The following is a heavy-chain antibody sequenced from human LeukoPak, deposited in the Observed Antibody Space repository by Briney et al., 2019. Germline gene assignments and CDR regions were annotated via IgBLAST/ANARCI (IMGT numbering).Heavy chain of an antibody. V-gene: IGHV4-34*01. CDR3: ARTGRITMVRGVPNWFDP. D-gene: IGHD3-10*01. CDR2: INHSGST. J-gene: IGHJ5*02. CDR1: GGSFSGYY. Sequence: PSETLSLTCAVYGGSFSGYYWSWIRQPPGKGLEWIGEINHSGSTNYNPSPKSRVTISVDTSKNQFSLKLSSVTAADTAVYYCARTGRITMVRGVPNWFDPWGQGTLVTVSS.